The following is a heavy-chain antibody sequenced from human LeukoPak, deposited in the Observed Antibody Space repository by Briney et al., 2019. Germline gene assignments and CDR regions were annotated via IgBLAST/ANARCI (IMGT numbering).Heavy chain of an antibody. CDR2: IIPILGTA. CDR3: ASTIFGVVMGLDY. D-gene: IGHD3-3*01. CDR1: GGTFSRYA. Sequence: CKASGGTFSRYAISWVRQAPGQGLEWMGGIIPILGTANYAQKFQGRVTITADESTSTAYMELSSLRSEDTAVYYCASTIFGVVMGLDYWGQGTLVTVSS. V-gene: IGHV1-69*01. J-gene: IGHJ4*02.